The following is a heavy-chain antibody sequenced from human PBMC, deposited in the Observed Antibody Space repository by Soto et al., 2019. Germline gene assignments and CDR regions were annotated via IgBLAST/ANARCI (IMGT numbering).Heavy chain of an antibody. V-gene: IGHV1-69*13. CDR1: GYTFTGYY. CDR2: INPIFGTA. J-gene: IGHJ4*02. CDR3: ARDPGPLAVTSYFGY. Sequence: SVKVSCKASGYTFTGYYMHWVRQAPGQGLEWMGWINPIFGTANYAQRFQGRVTITADESTSTAYMELSSLRSEDTAVYYCARDPGPLAVTSYFGYWGQGTLVTVSS. D-gene: IGHD4-4*01.